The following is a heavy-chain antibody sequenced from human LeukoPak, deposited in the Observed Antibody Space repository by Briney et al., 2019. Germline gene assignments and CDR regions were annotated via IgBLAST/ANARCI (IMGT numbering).Heavy chain of an antibody. CDR3: ARDLKGYNAY. D-gene: IGHD5-24*01. CDR1: GFTFSSYA. J-gene: IGHJ4*02. Sequence: GGSLRLSCAASGFTFSSYAMSWVRQAPGKGLEWVSSISSSSSYIYYADSVKGRFTISRDNAKNSLYLQMNSLRAEDTAVYYCARDLKGYNAYWGQGTLVTVSS. CDR2: ISSSSSYI. V-gene: IGHV3-21*01.